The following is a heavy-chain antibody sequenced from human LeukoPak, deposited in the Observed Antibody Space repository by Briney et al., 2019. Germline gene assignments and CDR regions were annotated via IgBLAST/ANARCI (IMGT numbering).Heavy chain of an antibody. J-gene: IGHJ5*02. D-gene: IGHD4-17*01. CDR2: INPNSGGT. CDR3: ARSRTTMTTREFDP. Sequence: ASVKVSCKTSAYTFTAYYMHWVRQAPGQGLEWMGWINPNSGGTNFAQKFQGRVTLTRDTSISAAYMELTSLRSDDAAVYYCARSRTTMTTREFDPWGQGTLVTVSS. CDR1: AYTFTAYY. V-gene: IGHV1-2*02.